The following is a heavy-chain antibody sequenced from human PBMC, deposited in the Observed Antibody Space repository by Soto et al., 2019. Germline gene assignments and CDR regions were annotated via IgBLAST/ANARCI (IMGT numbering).Heavy chain of an antibody. J-gene: IGHJ6*02. CDR2: ISYDGSNK. CDR3: ARVGVPAASYYYYGMDV. Sequence: LRLSCAASGFTFSSYAMHRVRQAPGKGLEWVAVISYDGSNKYYADSVKGRFTISRDNSKNTLYLQMNSLRAEDTAVYYCARVGVPAASYYYYGMDVWGQGTTVTVSS. V-gene: IGHV3-30-3*01. CDR1: GFTFSSYA. D-gene: IGHD2-2*01.